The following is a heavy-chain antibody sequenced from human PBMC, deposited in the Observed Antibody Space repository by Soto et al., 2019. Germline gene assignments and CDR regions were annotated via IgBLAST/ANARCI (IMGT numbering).Heavy chain of an antibody. V-gene: IGHV1-69*13. CDR1: GGTFSSYA. CDR3: AIPSTTVTTLSYSGMDV. Sequence: RASVKVSCKASGGTFSSYAISWVRQAPGQGLEWMGGIIPIFGTANYAQKFQGRVTITADESTSTAYMELSSLRSEDTAVYYCAIPSTTVTTLSYSGMDVWGQGTTVTVSS. D-gene: IGHD4-17*01. J-gene: IGHJ6*02. CDR2: IIPIFGTA.